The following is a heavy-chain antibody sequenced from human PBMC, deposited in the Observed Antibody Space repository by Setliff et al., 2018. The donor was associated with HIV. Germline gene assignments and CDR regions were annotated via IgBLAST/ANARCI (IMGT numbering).Heavy chain of an antibody. CDR2: IDWDDDK. CDR1: GFSLSTSGMC. CDR3: SRMRRYGGNSHAFHI. Sequence: SGPTLVNPTQTLTLTCTFSGFSLSTSGMCVSWIRQPPGKALEWLARIDWDDDKSYSTSLKTRLTISKDTSKNQVVLTMTNMDPVDTATYYCSRMRRYGGNSHAFHIWCQGTMVTVSS. J-gene: IGHJ3*02. V-gene: IGHV2-70*11. D-gene: IGHD4-17*01.